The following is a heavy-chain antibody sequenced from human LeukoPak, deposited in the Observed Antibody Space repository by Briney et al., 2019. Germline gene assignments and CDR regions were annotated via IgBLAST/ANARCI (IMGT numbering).Heavy chain of an antibody. CDR3: ATLVLTPYYYYGMDV. CDR2: IIPILGIA. Sequence: SVKVSFKASGSTFSSYAISWVRQAPGQGLEWMGRIIPILGIANYAQKFQGRVTITADKSTSTAYMELSSLRSEDTAVYYCATLVLTPYYYYGMDVWGQGTTVTVSS. J-gene: IGHJ6*02. V-gene: IGHV1-69*04. D-gene: IGHD1-14*01. CDR1: GSTFSSYA.